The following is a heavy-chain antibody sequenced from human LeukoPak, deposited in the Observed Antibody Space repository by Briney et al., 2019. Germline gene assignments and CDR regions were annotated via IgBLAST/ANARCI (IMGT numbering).Heavy chain of an antibody. V-gene: IGHV3-48*02. J-gene: IGHJ4*02. CDR2: ITSGSDTR. Sequence: GGSLRLSCAASGFPFSTYSLNWVRQAPGKGLEWISYITSGSDTRTYAESVKGRFIISRDNAKNSLFLQMNSLRDEDTAVYYCATDRDWAFDHWSQGTLVTVSS. D-gene: IGHD3-9*01. CDR1: GFPFSTYS. CDR3: ATDRDWAFDH.